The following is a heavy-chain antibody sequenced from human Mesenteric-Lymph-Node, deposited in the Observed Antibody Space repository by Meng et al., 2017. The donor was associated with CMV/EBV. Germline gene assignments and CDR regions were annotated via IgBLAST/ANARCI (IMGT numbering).Heavy chain of an antibody. CDR2: ISSSSSYI. J-gene: IGHJ4*02. V-gene: IGHV3-21*01. Sequence: LSLTCAASGFTFSSYSMNWVRQAPGKGLEWVSSISSSSSYIYYADSVKGRFTISRDNAKNSLYLQMNSLRAEDTAVYYCARGLGYCSSTSCYGVYWGQGTLVTVSS. D-gene: IGHD2-2*01. CDR1: GFTFSSYS. CDR3: ARGLGYCSSTSCYGVY.